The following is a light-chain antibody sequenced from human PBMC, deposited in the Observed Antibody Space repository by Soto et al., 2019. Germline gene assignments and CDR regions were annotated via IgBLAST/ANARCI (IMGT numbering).Light chain of an antibody. CDR3: CSYVGSSTFEWV. V-gene: IGLV2-23*02. CDR1: SSDVGIYNL. Sequence: QSALTQSASVSGSPGQSITISCTGTSSDVGIYNLVSWYQQHPGKAPKLMIYGVNKRPSGVSNRFSGSKSGNTASLTISGLQAEDEADYYCCSYVGSSTFEWVFGGGTKLTVL. J-gene: IGLJ3*02. CDR2: GVN.